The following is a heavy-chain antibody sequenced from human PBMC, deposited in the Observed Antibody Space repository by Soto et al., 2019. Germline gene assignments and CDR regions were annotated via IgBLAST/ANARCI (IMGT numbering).Heavy chain of an antibody. CDR3: ARGLGGRMDD. CDR2: IIPILGET. V-gene: IGHV1-69*08. CDR1: GTIFSSYT. Sequence: QVQLVQSGAEVKKPGSSVRVSCKASGTIFSSYTISWVRQAPGQGLEWMGRIIPILGETNSAQKFQGRVTITADKSKKTAYMELNSLRLEDTAVYYCARGLGGRMDDWGQGTTVTVSS. D-gene: IGHD3-16*01. J-gene: IGHJ6*02.